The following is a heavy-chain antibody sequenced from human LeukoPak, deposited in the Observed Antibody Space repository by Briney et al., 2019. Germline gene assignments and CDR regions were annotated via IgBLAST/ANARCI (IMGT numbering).Heavy chain of an antibody. CDR2: ISAYNGNT. CDR1: GYTFTSYG. D-gene: IGHD3-10*01. J-gene: IGHJ6*03. CDR3: ARNYYGSGSYIYYYYYYYMDV. Sequence: ASVKVSCKASGYTFTSYGISWVRQAPGQGLEWMGWISAYNGNTNYAQKLQGRVTMTTDTSTSTAYMELRSLRSDDTAVYYCARNYYGSGSYIYYYYYYYMDVWGKGTTVTTSS. V-gene: IGHV1-18*01.